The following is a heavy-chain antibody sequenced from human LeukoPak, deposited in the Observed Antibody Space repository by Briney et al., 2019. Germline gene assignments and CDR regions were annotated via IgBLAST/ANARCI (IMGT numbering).Heavy chain of an antibody. CDR1: GYTRTELS. V-gene: IGHV1-24*01. D-gene: IGHD3-22*01. Sequence: ASVKVSCKVSGYTRTELSMHWVRQAPGKGLEWMGGFDPEDGETIYAQKFQGRVTMTEDTSTGTAYMELSSLRSEDTAVYYCATVFYDSSGYSFDYWGQGTLVTVSS. CDR2: FDPEDGET. J-gene: IGHJ4*02. CDR3: ATVFYDSSGYSFDY.